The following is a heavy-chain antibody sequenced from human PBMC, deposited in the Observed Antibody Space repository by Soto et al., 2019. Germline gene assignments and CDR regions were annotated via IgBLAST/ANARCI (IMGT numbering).Heavy chain of an antibody. J-gene: IGHJ5*02. D-gene: IGHD3-16*01. V-gene: IGHV4-39*07. Sequence: SETLSLTCTVSGGSISSSSYYWGWIRQPPGKGLEWIGSIYYSGSTYYNPSLKSRVTISLDLPKNQFSLTLTSVTAADTAVYYCARDRGGITVSAKPLGEWFDPWGQGTLVTVSS. CDR3: ARDRGGITVSAKPLGEWFDP. CDR1: GGSISSSSYY. CDR2: IYYSGST.